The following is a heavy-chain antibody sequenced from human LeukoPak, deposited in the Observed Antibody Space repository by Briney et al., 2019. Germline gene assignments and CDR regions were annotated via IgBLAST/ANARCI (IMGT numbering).Heavy chain of an antibody. CDR2: ISGSGSST. D-gene: IGHD2-2*02. Sequence: PGGSLRLSCAASGFTFSSYAMSWVRQAPGKGLEWVSGISGSGSSTYYADSVKGRFTISRDNSKNTLYLQMNSLRAEDTAVYYCAKEFCSSSSCYTVGYFDDWGQGTLVTVSS. CDR3: AKEFCSSSSCYTVGYFDD. V-gene: IGHV3-23*01. CDR1: GFTFSSYA. J-gene: IGHJ4*02.